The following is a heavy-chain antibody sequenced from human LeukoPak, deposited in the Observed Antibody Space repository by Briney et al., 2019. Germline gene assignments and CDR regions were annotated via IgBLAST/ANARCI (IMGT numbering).Heavy chain of an antibody. V-gene: IGHV3-7*01. CDR3: ARVQGSSGPGIFDY. Sequence: GGSLRLSCAASGFTFSSYWMSWVRQAPGKGLEWVANIKQDGSEKYYVDSVKSRFTISGDNAKNSLYLQMNSLRAEDTAVYYCARVQGSSGPGIFDYWGQGTLVTVSS. CDR1: GFTFSSYW. D-gene: IGHD6-19*01. CDR2: IKQDGSEK. J-gene: IGHJ4*02.